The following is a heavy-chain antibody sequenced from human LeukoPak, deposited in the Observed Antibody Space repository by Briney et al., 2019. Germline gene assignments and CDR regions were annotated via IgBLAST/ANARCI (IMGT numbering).Heavy chain of an antibody. CDR2: IWYDGSNK. CDR3: AKPHYGGNSRVYYFDY. D-gene: IGHD4-23*01. CDR1: GFTFSSYG. V-gene: IGHV3-33*03. Sequence: PGGSLRLSCAASGFTFSSYGMHWVRQAPGKGLEWVAVIWYDGSNKYYADSVKGRFTISRDNSKNTLYLQMNSLRAEDTAVYYCAKPHYGGNSRVYYFDYWGQGTLVTVSS. J-gene: IGHJ4*02.